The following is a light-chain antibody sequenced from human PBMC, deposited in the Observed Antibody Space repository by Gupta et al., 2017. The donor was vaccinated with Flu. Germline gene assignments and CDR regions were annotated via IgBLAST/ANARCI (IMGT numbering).Light chain of an antibody. V-gene: IGKV1-5*03. Sequence: DIQMTQSPSTLSASVGDRVTITCRASQSISSWLAWYQQKPGKAPKLLIYKASSLESGVPSRFSGSGSGTVFTLTISSLQPDDFATYYCQQYNSSLFTFGPGTKVDIK. CDR2: KAS. J-gene: IGKJ3*01. CDR3: QQYNSSLFT. CDR1: QSISSW.